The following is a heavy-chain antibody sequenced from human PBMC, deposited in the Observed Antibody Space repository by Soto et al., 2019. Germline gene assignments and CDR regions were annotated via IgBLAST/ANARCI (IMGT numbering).Heavy chain of an antibody. CDR1: GFTFSSYG. CDR3: ARDCAGYSSGWYQRGGFDY. Sequence: QVQLVESGGGVVQPGRSLRLSCAASGFTFSSYGMHWVRQAPGKGLEWVAVIWYDASNKYYADSVKGRFTISRDNSKNTLYLQMNSLGDEDTAVYYCARDCAGYSSGWYQRGGFDYWGQGTLVTVSS. J-gene: IGHJ4*02. V-gene: IGHV3-33*01. CDR2: IWYDASNK. D-gene: IGHD6-19*01.